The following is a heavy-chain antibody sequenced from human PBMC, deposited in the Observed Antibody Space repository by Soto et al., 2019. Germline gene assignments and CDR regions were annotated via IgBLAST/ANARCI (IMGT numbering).Heavy chain of an antibody. Sequence: QVQLVQSGAEVKKPGASVKVSCKASGYTFTSYAMHWVRQAPGKRLEWMGWINAGNGNTKYSHKFQGRVTITRDTSASTADMELSSLRSEDTAVYSCAIVPTVGAVAGNSYYFGMDVWGQETTVTVAS. CDR3: AIVPTVGAVAGNSYYFGMDV. CDR2: INAGNGNT. J-gene: IGHJ6*02. D-gene: IGHD6-19*01. CDR1: GYTFTSYA. V-gene: IGHV1-3*01.